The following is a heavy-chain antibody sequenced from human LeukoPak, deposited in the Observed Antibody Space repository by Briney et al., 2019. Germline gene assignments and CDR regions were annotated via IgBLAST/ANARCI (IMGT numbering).Heavy chain of an antibody. D-gene: IGHD3-22*01. CDR3: ARKLYDSSRYGQTYYFDY. Sequence: ASVKVSCKASGYTFTGYGISWGRQAPGQGLEWMGWIRPYNGNTNYAQKLQGRVTMTTDTSTSTPYTDLRSLRSDDTAVYYCARKLYDSSRYGQTYYFDYWGQGTLVTVSS. J-gene: IGHJ4*02. CDR2: IRPYNGNT. V-gene: IGHV1-18*01. CDR1: GYTFTGYG.